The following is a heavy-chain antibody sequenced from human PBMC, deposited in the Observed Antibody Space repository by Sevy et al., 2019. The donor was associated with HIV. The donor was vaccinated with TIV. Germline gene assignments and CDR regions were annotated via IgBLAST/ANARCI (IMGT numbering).Heavy chain of an antibody. J-gene: IGHJ4*02. CDR1: GFTFNFHG. Sequence: GGSLRLSCAASGFTFNFHGMHWVRQAPGKGLEWVAFIWHDGSNTYYADSVKGRFTISRDIAKNTLHLQMNSLRGEDTAVYYCARDLEFYDNGDYGPAFMPDYWGQGTLVTVSS. D-gene: IGHD4-17*01. CDR2: IWHDGSNT. V-gene: IGHV3-33*01. CDR3: ARDLEFYDNGDYGPAFMPDY.